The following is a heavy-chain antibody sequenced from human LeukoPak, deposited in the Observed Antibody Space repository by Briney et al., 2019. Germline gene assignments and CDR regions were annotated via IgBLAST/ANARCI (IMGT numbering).Heavy chain of an antibody. V-gene: IGHV3-30*04. J-gene: IGHJ4*02. CDR2: ISYDGSNK. CDR1: GFTFSSYA. CDR3: ARVGDYGSGFDF. D-gene: IGHD3-10*01. Sequence: GGSLRLSCAASGFTFSSYAMHWVRQAPGKGLEWVAVISYDGSNKYYADSVKGRFTISGDNAKNTLYLQMNSLRAEDTAVYYCARVGDYGSGFDFWGQGTLVTVSS.